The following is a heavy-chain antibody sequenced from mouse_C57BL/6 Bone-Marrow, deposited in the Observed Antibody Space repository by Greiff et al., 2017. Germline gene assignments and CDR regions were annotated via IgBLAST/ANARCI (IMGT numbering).Heavy chain of an antibody. CDR3: ARIMRDSSGPAWFAY. V-gene: IGHV8-8*01. Sequence: QVTLKVCGPGILQPSQTLSLTCSFSGFSLSTFGMGVGWIRQPSGKGLEWLAHIWWDDDKYYNPALKSRLTISKDTAKNQVFLKIANVDTADTATYYCARIMRDSSGPAWFAYWGQGTLVTVSA. D-gene: IGHD3-2*02. CDR2: IWWDDDK. CDR1: GFSLSTFGMG. J-gene: IGHJ3*01.